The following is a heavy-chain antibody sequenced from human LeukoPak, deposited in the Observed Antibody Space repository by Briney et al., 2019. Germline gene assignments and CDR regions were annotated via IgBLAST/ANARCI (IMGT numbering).Heavy chain of an antibody. J-gene: IGHJ4*02. D-gene: IGHD3-22*01. Sequence: GGSLRLSCAASGFTFSNYALTWVRQGPGKGLEWVSGISGTGEGTFDGDSVKGRFTVSRDNSNNTLYLQMNSLRAEDTAVYYCAKVGDRLLLRVHFDYWGQGTLVTVSS. CDR3: AKVGDRLLLRVHFDY. V-gene: IGHV3-23*01. CDR1: GFTFSNYA. CDR2: ISGTGEGT.